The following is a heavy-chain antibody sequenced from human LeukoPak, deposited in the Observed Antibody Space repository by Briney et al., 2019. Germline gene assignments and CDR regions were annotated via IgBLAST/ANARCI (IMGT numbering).Heavy chain of an antibody. CDR2: IYYSGST. CDR1: GGSISSYY. V-gene: IGHV4-59*12. D-gene: IGHD3-10*01. Sequence: SETLSLTCTVSGGSISSYYWSWIRQPPGKGLEWIGYIYYSGSTNYNPSLKSRVTISVDTSKNQFSLKLSSVTAADTAVYYCARGPYYGSGRNDYWGQGTLVTVSS. J-gene: IGHJ4*02. CDR3: ARGPYYGSGRNDY.